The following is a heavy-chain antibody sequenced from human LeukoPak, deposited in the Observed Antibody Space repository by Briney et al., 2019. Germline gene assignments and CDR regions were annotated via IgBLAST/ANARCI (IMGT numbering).Heavy chain of an antibody. V-gene: IGHV3-11*04. CDR3: ARELNWNLDY. Sequence: GGSLRLSCAASGFTFSDYYMNWIRQAPGKGLEWVSHIISSGSTLYYADSVKGRFTISRDNAKNSLYLQMNSLRAEDTAVYYCARELNWNLDYWGQGTLVTVSS. D-gene: IGHD1-1*01. CDR1: GFTFSDYY. J-gene: IGHJ4*02. CDR2: IISSGSTL.